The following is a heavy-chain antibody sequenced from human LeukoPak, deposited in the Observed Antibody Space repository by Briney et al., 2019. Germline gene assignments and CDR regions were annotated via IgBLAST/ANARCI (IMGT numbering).Heavy chain of an antibody. CDR3: ARHVRTRVFDY. CDR1: GGSIGSSSYY. J-gene: IGHJ4*02. D-gene: IGHD2/OR15-2a*01. CDR2: IYYSGST. V-gene: IGHV4-39*01. Sequence: SETLSLTCTVSGGSIGSSSYYWGWIRQPPGKGLEWIGSIYYSGSTYYNPSLKSRVTISVDTSKNQFSLKLSSVTAADTAVYYCARHVRTRVFDYWGQGTLATVSS.